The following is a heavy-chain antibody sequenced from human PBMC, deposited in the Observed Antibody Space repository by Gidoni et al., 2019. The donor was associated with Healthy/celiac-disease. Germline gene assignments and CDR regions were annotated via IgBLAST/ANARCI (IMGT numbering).Heavy chain of an antibody. Sequence: QVQLVESGGGLVKPGGSLRLSCEDAGSTFRDYYMSWISTSPGKGLEWVSYISSSGSTIYYADSVKGRFTISRDNAKNSLCLQMNSLRAEDPAVYYCARIRAYYYDSSGYYFDYWGQGTLVTVSA. D-gene: IGHD3-22*01. CDR2: ISSSGSTI. V-gene: IGHV3-11*01. CDR3: ARIRAYYYDSSGYYFDY. J-gene: IGHJ4*02. CDR1: GSTFRDYY.